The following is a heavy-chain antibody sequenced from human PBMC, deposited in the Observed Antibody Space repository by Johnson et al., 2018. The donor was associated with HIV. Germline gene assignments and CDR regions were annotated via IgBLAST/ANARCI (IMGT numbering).Heavy chain of an antibody. D-gene: IGHD3/OR15-3a*01. J-gene: IGHJ3*02. CDR1: EFILSDYY. V-gene: IGHV3-11*04. Sequence: QVQLVESGGDLVKPGGSLRLSCGASEFILSDYYISWVRQAPEKGLEWISYISSSGGTIFYADSVKGRFTISRDIAKNTLYLQMNSLRAEDTAVYYCAGDGRGLDAFDIWGQGTVVTVSS. CDR2: ISSSGGTI. CDR3: AGDGRGLDAFDI.